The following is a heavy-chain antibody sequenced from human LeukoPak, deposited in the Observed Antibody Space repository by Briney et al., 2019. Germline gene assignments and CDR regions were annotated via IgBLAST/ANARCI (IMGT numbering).Heavy chain of an antibody. D-gene: IGHD2/OR15-2a*01. J-gene: IGHJ6*03. CDR3: ARDRLSPYYYYMDV. Sequence: PSETLSLTCTVSGGSISSSSYYWGWIRQPPGKGLEWIGYIYYSGSTNYNPSLKSRVTVSVDTSKNQLSLRLSSVTAADTAVYYCARDRLSPYYYYMDVWGKGTSVTVSS. V-gene: IGHV4-61*01. CDR1: GGSISSSSYY. CDR2: IYYSGST.